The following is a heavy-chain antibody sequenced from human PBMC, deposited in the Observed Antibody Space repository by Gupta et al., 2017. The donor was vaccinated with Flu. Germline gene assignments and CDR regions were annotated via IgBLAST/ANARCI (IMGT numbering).Heavy chain of an antibody. V-gene: IGHV4-31*03. CDR2: VYYSGST. Sequence: QVQLQESGPGLVKTSQTLSLTCTVSGGSISSGGYYWSWIRQHPGKGLEWIGYVYYSGSTYYNPSLKSRVTMSLDTSKNHFSLKLSSVTAADTAAYYCARASGGLASYYYYGLDVWGRGTTVTVSS. CDR3: ARASGGLASYYYYGLDV. J-gene: IGHJ6*02. CDR1: GGSISSGGYY. D-gene: IGHD3-10*01.